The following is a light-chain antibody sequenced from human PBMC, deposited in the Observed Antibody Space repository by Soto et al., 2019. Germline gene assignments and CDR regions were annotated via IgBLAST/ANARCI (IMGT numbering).Light chain of an antibody. Sequence: QSVLTQPPSVSAAPGQKVTISCSGSSSNIGNNYVSWYQQLPGTAPKLLIYDNNKRPSGIPDRFSGSKSGTSATLGITGLQTGDEADYYCGTWYSSRSAPYVFGTGTKLTVL. CDR1: SSNIGNNY. CDR2: DNN. J-gene: IGLJ1*01. CDR3: GTWYSSRSAPYV. V-gene: IGLV1-51*01.